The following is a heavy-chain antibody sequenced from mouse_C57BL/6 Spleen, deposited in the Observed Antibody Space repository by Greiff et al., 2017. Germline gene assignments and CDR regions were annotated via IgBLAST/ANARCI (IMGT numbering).Heavy chain of an antibody. CDR3: TRANGDFGV. J-gene: IGHJ1*03. CDR1: GFTFSSYA. CDR2: ISSGGDYI. V-gene: IGHV5-9-1*02. Sequence: EVKLVESGAGLVKPGGSLKLSCAASGFTFSSYAMSWVRQTPEKRLEWVAYISSGGDYIYYADAVKGRFTISRDNARNILYLQMSSLKSEDTAMYYWTRANGDFGVWGTGTTVTVSS.